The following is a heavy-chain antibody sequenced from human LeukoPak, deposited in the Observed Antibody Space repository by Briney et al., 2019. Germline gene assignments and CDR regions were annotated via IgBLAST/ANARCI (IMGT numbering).Heavy chain of an antibody. CDR3: ARRVPAAMGLGAFDI. J-gene: IGHJ3*02. D-gene: IGHD2-2*01. CDR1: GYTFTSYG. CDR2: ISAYNGNT. Sequence: ASVKVSCKASGYTFTSYGISWVRRAPGQGLEWMGWISAYNGNTNYAQKLQGRVTMTTDTSTSTAYMELRSLRSDDTAVYYCARRVPAAMGLGAFDIWGQGTMVTVSS. V-gene: IGHV1-18*01.